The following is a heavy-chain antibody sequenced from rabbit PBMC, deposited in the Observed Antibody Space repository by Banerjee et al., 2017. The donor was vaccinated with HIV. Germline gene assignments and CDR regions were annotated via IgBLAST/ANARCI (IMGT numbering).Heavy chain of an antibody. D-gene: IGHD4-1*01. V-gene: IGHV1S43*01. J-gene: IGHJ4*01. CDR3: ARGLVAGVLNL. CDR1: GVDFSGYYH. CDR2: IYASSGTT. Sequence: QQQLEESGGGLVKPGGTLTLTCKASGVDFSGYYHMCWVRQAPGKGLELIACIYASSGTTWYASWVNGRFTISRSTSLNTVDLKMTSLTVADTATYFCARGLVAGVLNLWGPGTLVTVS.